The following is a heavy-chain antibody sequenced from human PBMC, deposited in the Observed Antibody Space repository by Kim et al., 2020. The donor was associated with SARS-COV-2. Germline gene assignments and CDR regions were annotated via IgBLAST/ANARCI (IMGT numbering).Heavy chain of an antibody. CDR1: GETFSSYN. V-gene: IGHV1-69*02. J-gene: IGHJ4*02. CDR3: ARPAGGFGDSLDY. CDR2: IIPILGKP. Sequence: SVKVSCKVFGETFSSYNINWVRQAPGQGPEWMGRIIPILGKPDYAQKFQGRVTITADRSTSTAYMDVSSLTSEDTAVYYCARPAGGFGDSLDYWGQGTLVTVSS. D-gene: IGHD3-10*01.